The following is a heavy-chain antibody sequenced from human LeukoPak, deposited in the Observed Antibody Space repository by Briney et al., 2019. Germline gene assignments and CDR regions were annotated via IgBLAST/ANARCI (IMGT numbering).Heavy chain of an antibody. Sequence: GGSLRLSCAASGFTCSSYSMNWVRQAPGKGLEWVSSISSSSSYIYYADSVKVRFTISRDNAKNSLYLQMNSQRAEDTAVYYCARDIAAGAFDIWGQGTMVTVSS. CDR3: ARDIAAGAFDI. CDR1: GFTCSSYS. J-gene: IGHJ3*02. CDR2: ISSSSSYI. D-gene: IGHD6-13*01. V-gene: IGHV3-21*01.